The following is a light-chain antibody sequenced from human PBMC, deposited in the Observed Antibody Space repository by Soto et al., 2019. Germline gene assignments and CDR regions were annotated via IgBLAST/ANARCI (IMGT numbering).Light chain of an antibody. CDR2: DAS. Sequence: GDRVTITCRASQTTNTWLAWYQQKPGTAPKLLIYDASSLEGGVPSRFSASGSGTEFTLTISSLQPDDHATYYCQQYISYPYTFGQGTKVDIK. CDR3: QQYISYPYT. CDR1: QTTNTW. J-gene: IGKJ2*01. V-gene: IGKV1-5*01.